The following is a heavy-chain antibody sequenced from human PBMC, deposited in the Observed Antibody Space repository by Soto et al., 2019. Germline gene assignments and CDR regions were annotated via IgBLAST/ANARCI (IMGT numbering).Heavy chain of an antibody. D-gene: IGHD1-1*01. J-gene: IGHJ4*02. CDR3: ARGFSWTDYFDY. V-gene: IGHV3-33*01. CDR2: IWSDGTNK. Sequence: PGGSLRLSCVTSGFTFSTYGMHWFRQAPGKWLVCVALIWSDGTNKYYADSVKGRFTIFRDNSKKRLYLQMNSLRAEDSAVYYCARGFSWTDYFDYWGQGTLVTVSS. CDR1: GFTFSTYG.